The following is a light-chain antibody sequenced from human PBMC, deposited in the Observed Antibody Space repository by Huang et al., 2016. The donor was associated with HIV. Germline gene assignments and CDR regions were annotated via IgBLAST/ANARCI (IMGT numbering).Light chain of an antibody. J-gene: IGKJ2*01. V-gene: IGKV1-NL1*01. CDR3: QQYYSTLYT. Sequence: DIQMTQSPSSLSASVGDRVTITCRASQGISNSLAWYQQKPGKAPKLLLSAASRLESGVPSRFSGSGSGTDYTLTISSLQPEDFATYYCQQYYSTLYTFGQGTELEIK. CDR1: QGISNS. CDR2: AAS.